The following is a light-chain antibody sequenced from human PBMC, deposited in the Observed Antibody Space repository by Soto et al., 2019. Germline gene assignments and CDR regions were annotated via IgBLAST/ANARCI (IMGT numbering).Light chain of an antibody. CDR1: QSVSSD. J-gene: IGKJ1*01. CDR2: GAF. CDR3: QYYDQWPPWA. Sequence: EIVITQSPGALSASPGETATLSCRASQSVSSDVAWYQQKPGQAPRLLIYGAFTRATGIPARFSGSGSGTEFTLTISSLXSEDFAVYYCQYYDQWPPWAFGQGTKVDIK. V-gene: IGKV3-15*01.